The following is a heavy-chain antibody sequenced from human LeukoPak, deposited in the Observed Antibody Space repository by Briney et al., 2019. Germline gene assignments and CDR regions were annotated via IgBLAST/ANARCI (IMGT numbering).Heavy chain of an antibody. V-gene: IGHV3-53*01. CDR1: GFTLSSNY. Sequence: PGGSLRLSCAASGFTLSSNYMSWVRQAPGEGLEWVSVIYSGGSTYYSDSVKGRFTISRDNSKNTLYLQMNRLRAEDTAVYYCARAYYYDSSGYYPFDYWGQGTLVTVSS. CDR2: IYSGGST. J-gene: IGHJ4*02. D-gene: IGHD3-22*01. CDR3: ARAYYYDSSGYYPFDY.